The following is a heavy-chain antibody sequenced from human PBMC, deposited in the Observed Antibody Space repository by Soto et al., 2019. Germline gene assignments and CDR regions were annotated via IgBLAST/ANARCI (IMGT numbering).Heavy chain of an antibody. D-gene: IGHD3-3*01. CDR2: ISSSSSYI. CDR1: GFTFSIYS. Sequence: GGSLRLSCAASGFTFSIYSMNWVLQAPWKGLEWVSSISSSSSYIYYADSVKGRFTISRDNAKNSLYLQMNSLRAEDTAVYYCARDPPPRYDFWSGPPRMDVWGQGTTVTVSS. CDR3: ARDPPPRYDFWSGPPRMDV. J-gene: IGHJ6*02. V-gene: IGHV3-21*01.